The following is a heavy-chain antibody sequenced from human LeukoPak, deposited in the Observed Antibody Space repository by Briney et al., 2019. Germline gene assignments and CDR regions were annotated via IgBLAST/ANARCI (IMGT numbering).Heavy chain of an antibody. CDR3: AARRLTVTTEIDY. V-gene: IGHV3-64*01. CDR2: ISSNGGST. J-gene: IGHJ4*02. Sequence: GGPLRLSCAAFGFTFSSYAMHWVRQAPGKGLEYVSAISSNGGSTYYANSVKGRFTISRDNSKNTLYLQMNSLRPEDTAVYYCAARRLTVTTEIDYWGQGTLVTVSS. D-gene: IGHD4-17*01. CDR1: GFTFSSYA.